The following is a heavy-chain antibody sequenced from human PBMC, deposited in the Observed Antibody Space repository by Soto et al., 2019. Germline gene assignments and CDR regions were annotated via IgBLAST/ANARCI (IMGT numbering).Heavy chain of an antibody. J-gene: IGHJ6*02. CDR3: AREGIQLWSTDYYYGMDV. CDR2: ISAYNGNT. CDR1: GYTFTSYG. Sequence: ASVEVYCTASGYTFTSYGISWVRQAPGQGLEWMGWISAYNGNTNYAQKLQGRVTMTTDTSTSTAYMELRSLRSDDTAVYYCAREGIQLWSTDYYYGMDVWGQGTTVTVSS. D-gene: IGHD5-18*01. V-gene: IGHV1-18*01.